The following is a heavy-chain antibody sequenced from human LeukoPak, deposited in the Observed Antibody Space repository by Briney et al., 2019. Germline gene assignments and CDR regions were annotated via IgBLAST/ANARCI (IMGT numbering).Heavy chain of an antibody. Sequence: ASVKVSCKASGYTFTGYYMHRVRQAPGQGLEWMGWINPNSGGTNYAQKFQGRVTMTRNTSISTAYRELSRLRSDDTAVYYCAAAEMMERRFDYWGQGTLVTVSS. CDR2: INPNSGGT. D-gene: IGHD1-1*01. CDR1: GYTFTGYY. J-gene: IGHJ4*02. CDR3: AAAEMMERRFDY. V-gene: IGHV1-2*02.